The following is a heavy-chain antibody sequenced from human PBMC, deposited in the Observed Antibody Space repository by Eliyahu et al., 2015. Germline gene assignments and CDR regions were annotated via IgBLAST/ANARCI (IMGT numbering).Heavy chain of an antibody. CDR3: ARDKYSSGWMEGGDY. CDR1: GGXFSSYA. J-gene: IGHJ4*02. D-gene: IGHD6-19*01. Sequence: QVQLVQSGAEVKKPGSSVKVSCXASGGXFSSYAISXVRQAPGQGLEWMGGIIPIFGIANYAQKFQGRVTITADESTSTAYMELSSLRSEDTAVYYCARDKYSSGWMEGGDYWGQGTLVTVSS. CDR2: IIPIFGIA. V-gene: IGHV1-69*01.